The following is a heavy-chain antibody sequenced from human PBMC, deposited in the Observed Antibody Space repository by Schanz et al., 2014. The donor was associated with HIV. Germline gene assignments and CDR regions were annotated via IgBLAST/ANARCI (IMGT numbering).Heavy chain of an antibody. CDR3: AKDLQGLARQGGMDV. CDR2: ISSGGDYI. J-gene: IGHJ6*02. D-gene: IGHD6-6*01. V-gene: IGHV3-11*04. Sequence: QVQLVESGGGLVKPGGSLRLSCAVSGFTFSDYYMSWIRQAPGKGLEWVSSISSGGDYIYHADSLRGRFSIFRDNAQNLVYLQMNSLRVDDTAVYYCAKDLQGLARQGGMDVWGQGTTVTVSS. CDR1: GFTFSDYY.